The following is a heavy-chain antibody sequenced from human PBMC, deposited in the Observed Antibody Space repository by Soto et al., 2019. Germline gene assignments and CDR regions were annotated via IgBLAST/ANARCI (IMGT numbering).Heavy chain of an antibody. Sequence: SQTLSLTCVISGDSDSSNSAAWNWIRQSPSRGLEWLGRTYYRSKWYNDYAVSVKSRITINPDTSKNQFSLQLNSVTPEDTAVYYCARHYGLYSSSWYGLDYRGQGTLVTVSS. CDR3: ARHYGLYSSSWYGLDY. CDR1: GDSDSSNSAA. V-gene: IGHV6-1*01. J-gene: IGHJ4*02. CDR2: TYYRSKWYN. D-gene: IGHD6-13*01.